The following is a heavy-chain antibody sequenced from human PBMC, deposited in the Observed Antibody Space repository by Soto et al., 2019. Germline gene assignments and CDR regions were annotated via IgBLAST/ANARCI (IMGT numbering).Heavy chain of an antibody. V-gene: IGHV4-59*01. CDR3: ARGTSRWSYYFDY. CDR2: IYYSGST. Sequence: ETLSLTCSVSGGSISTYYSSCIRQPPGKGLEWIGYIYYSGSTNYSPPLKSRVTMSVDTSKNQFSLKLSSVTAADTAVYYCARGTSRWSYYFDYWGQGALVTVSS. D-gene: IGHD6-13*01. J-gene: IGHJ4*02. CDR1: GGSISTYY.